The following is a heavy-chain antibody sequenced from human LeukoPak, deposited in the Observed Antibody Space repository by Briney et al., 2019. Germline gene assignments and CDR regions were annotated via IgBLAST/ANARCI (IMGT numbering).Heavy chain of an antibody. CDR1: GFTFSSYG. Sequence: GGSLRLSCAASGFTFSSYGMHWVRQAPGKGLEWVAVIPYDGSNINYAESVKGRFTISRDNSKNTLYLQMNSLRAEDTAVYYCAKDQYFVTGYYSHMDVWGKGTTVTISS. CDR3: AKDQYFVTGYYSHMDV. J-gene: IGHJ6*03. D-gene: IGHD2-21*02. V-gene: IGHV3-30*18. CDR2: IPYDGSNI.